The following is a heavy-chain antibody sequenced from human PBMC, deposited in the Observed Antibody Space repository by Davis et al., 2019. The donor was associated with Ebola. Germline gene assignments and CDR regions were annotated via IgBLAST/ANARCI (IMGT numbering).Heavy chain of an antibody. Sequence: MPSETLSLTCAVYGGSFGEFYWAWIRQPPGKGLDWIGAIDHNANTKYSSSLKSRVTVSIDTSRNQFSLKLSSVTAADTATYYCARANSNYYADAMDVWGQGTTVTV. CDR2: IDHNANT. V-gene: IGHV4-34*01. CDR3: ARANSNYYADAMDV. J-gene: IGHJ6*02. CDR1: GGSFGEFY. D-gene: IGHD3-10*01.